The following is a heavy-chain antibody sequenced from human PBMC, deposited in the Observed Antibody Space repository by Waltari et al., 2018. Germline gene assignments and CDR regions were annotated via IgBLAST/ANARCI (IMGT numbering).Heavy chain of an antibody. V-gene: IGHV4-34*01. D-gene: IGHD5-18*01. CDR2: IKHSGST. CDR1: GGSFSGYY. J-gene: IGHJ6*02. CDR3: ARHLHGYSYGYPYYYGMDV. Sequence: QVQLQQWGAGLLKPSETLSLTCAVYGGSFSGYYWSWIRPPPGKGLEWIGEIKHSGSTNYNPSLKSRVTISVDTSKNQFSLKLSSVTAADTAVYYCARHLHGYSYGYPYYYGMDVWGQGTTVTVSS.